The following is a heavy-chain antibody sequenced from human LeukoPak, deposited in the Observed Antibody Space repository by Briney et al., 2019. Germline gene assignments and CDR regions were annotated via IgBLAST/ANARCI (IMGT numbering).Heavy chain of an antibody. CDR3: ARGIAAAGTFFDY. V-gene: IGHV4-4*07. CDR1: GGSISSYY. Sequence: SETLSPTCTVSGGSISSYYWSWIRRPAGKGLEWIGRIYTSGSTNYNPSLKSRVTMSVDTSKNQFSLKLSSVTAADTAVYYCARGIAAAGTFFDYWGQGTLVTVSS. D-gene: IGHD6-13*01. CDR2: IYTSGST. J-gene: IGHJ4*02.